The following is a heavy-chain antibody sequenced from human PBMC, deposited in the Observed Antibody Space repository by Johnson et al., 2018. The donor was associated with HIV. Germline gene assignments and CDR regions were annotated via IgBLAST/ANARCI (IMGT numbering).Heavy chain of an antibody. CDR3: ARVVVVTAKGAFDI. CDR1: GFTVSSNY. D-gene: IGHD2-21*02. Sequence: VQLVESGGGLVQPGGSLRLSCAASGFTVSSNYMSWVRQGPVKGLEWVSVINSGGSTYYADSVKGRFTISRDNSKNTLYLQMNSLRAEDTAVYYCARVVVVTAKGAFDIWGQGTMVTVSS. J-gene: IGHJ3*02. CDR2: INSGGST. V-gene: IGHV3-66*01.